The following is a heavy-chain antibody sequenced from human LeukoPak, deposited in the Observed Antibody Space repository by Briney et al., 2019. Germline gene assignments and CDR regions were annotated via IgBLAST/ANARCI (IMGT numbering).Heavy chain of an antibody. CDR1: GFTFSSYA. CDR3: ARAGDTSWYLDY. CDR2: SSGSGGST. D-gene: IGHD4-17*01. V-gene: IGHV3-23*01. J-gene: IGHJ4*02. Sequence: PGGSLRLSCAASGFTFSSYAMSWVRQAPGKGLEWVSASSGSGGSTYSADSVKGRFTISRDNARNSLYLQMNTLRADDTAVYYCARAGDTSWYLDYWGQGTQVTVSS.